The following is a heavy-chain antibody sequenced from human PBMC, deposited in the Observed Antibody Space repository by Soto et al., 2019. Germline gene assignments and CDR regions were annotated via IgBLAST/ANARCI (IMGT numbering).Heavy chain of an antibody. Sequence: EVQLVESGGGLVKPGGSLRLSCAASGFTFSSYSMNWVRQAPGKGLEWVSSISSSSSYIYYADSVKGRFTISRDNAKNSLYLQMNCLRAEDTAVYYCARDLYSSSSRDFDYWGQGTLVTVSS. CDR3: ARDLYSSSSRDFDY. CDR2: ISSSSSYI. CDR1: GFTFSSYS. D-gene: IGHD6-6*01. V-gene: IGHV3-21*01. J-gene: IGHJ4*02.